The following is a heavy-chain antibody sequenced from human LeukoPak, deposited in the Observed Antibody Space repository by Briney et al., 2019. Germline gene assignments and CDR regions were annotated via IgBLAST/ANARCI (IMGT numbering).Heavy chain of an antibody. V-gene: IGHV3-74*01. J-gene: IGHJ5*02. CDR2: INSDGSST. Sequence: TGGSLRLSCAASGFTFSSYWMHRVRQAPGKGLVWVSRINSDGSSTSYADSVKGRFTISRDNAKNTLYLQMNSLRAEDTAVYYCACITGTWGNWFDPWGQGTLVTVSS. CDR3: ACITGTWGNWFDP. CDR1: GFTFSSYW. D-gene: IGHD1-7*01.